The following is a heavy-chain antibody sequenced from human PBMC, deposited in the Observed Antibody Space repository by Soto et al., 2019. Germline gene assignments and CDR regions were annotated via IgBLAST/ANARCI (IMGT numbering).Heavy chain of an antibody. D-gene: IGHD5-18*01. Sequence: EVQLVESGGGLVQPGGSLRLSCAASGFDFTNSWMHWVRQAPGKGLVWVSHVNSDGSITTYADSVKGRFTISRDNAKNTVYLQMNSLRVEDTAVYYCTRDPRYRSAVWGQGTLVTVSS. CDR2: VNSDGSIT. V-gene: IGHV3-74*01. CDR3: TRDPRYRSAV. CDR1: GFDFTNSW. J-gene: IGHJ4*02.